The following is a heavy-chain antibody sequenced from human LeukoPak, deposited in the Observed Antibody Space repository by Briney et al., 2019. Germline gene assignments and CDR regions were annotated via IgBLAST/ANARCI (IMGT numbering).Heavy chain of an antibody. J-gene: IGHJ6*02. CDR2: IYTSGST. Sequence: PSQTLSLTCTVSGGSISSGSYYWSWIRQPAGKGLEWIGRIYTSGSTHYNPSLKSRVTISVDTSKNQFSLKLSSVTAADTAVYYCARGGAVAGYGMDVWGQGTTVTVSS. CDR3: ARGGAVAGYGMDV. CDR1: GGSISSGSYY. V-gene: IGHV4-61*02. D-gene: IGHD6-19*01.